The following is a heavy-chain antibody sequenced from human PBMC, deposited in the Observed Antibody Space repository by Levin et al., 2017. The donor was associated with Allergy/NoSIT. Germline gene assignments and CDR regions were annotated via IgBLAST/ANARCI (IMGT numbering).Heavy chain of an antibody. D-gene: IGHD6-13*01. J-gene: IGHJ4*02. V-gene: IGHV3-7*01. CDR2: IKQDGSEK. Sequence: GGSLRLSCAASGFTFSSYWMTWVRQAPGKGLEWVANIKQDGSEKYYVDSVRGRFTISRDNAKNSLYLQMNSLRAEDTSVYYCARGGEAAAGPKDYWGQGTLVTVSS. CDR1: GFTFSSYW. CDR3: ARGGEAAAGPKDY.